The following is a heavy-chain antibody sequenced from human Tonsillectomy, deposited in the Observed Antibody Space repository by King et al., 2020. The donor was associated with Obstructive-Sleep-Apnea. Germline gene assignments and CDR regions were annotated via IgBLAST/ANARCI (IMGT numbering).Heavy chain of an antibody. D-gene: IGHD5-18*01. J-gene: IGHJ4*02. CDR2: IFYSGNT. CDR3: ATRDVHRVMVAFDY. CDR1: GGSISSGGYY. Sequence: VQLQESGPGLVKPSQTLSLTCTVSGGSISSGGYYWSWIRQHPGKGLEWIGYIFYSGNTYYNPSLKSRVTMAVDTSKNQFSLKLSHVTAADTAVYYCATRDVHRVMVAFDYWGQGTLVTVSS. V-gene: IGHV4-31*03.